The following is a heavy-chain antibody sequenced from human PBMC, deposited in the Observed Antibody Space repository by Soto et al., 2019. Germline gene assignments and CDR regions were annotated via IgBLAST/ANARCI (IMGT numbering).Heavy chain of an antibody. D-gene: IGHD2-2*01. CDR3: AREDRDRETGLVPAAIDGMDV. V-gene: IGHV1-69*08. J-gene: IGHJ6*02. CDR1: GGTFSRYS. CDR2: IIPIFGIA. Sequence: QVPLVQSGAEVKKPGSSVKVSCKASGGTFSRYSITWVRQAPGHGLEWIGRIIPIFGIASYAQKIQGRVTITADESTSTGYMEQSSLRSDDTAVYYCAREDRDRETGLVPAAIDGMDVWGQVTTVTVSS.